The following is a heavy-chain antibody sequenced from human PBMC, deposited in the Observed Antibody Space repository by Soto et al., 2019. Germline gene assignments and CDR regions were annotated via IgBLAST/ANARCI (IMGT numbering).Heavy chain of an antibody. Sequence: HPGGSLRLSCAASGFTFSSYAVSWVRQAPGKGLEWVSAISGSGGSTYYADSVKGRFTISRDNSKNTLYLQMNSLRAEDTAVYYCANSPHDYGGNSYYYYYGMDVWGQGTTVTVSS. CDR3: ANSPHDYGGNSYYYYYGMDV. V-gene: IGHV3-23*01. J-gene: IGHJ6*02. CDR1: GFTFSSYA. CDR2: ISGSGGST. D-gene: IGHD4-17*01.